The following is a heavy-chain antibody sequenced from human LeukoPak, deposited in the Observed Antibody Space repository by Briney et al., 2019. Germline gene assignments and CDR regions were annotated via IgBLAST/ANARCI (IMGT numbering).Heavy chain of an antibody. J-gene: IGHJ6*03. CDR1: GYSISSGYY. V-gene: IGHV4-38-2*02. CDR2: IHHSGST. Sequence: PSETLSLTCIVSGYSISSGYYWGWIRQPPGKGLEWIGNIHHSGSTYYNPSLKSRVTISVDTSKNQFSLKLSSVTAADTAVYYCARQGVVVVPAAIRYYHYMDVWGNGTTVTVSS. D-gene: IGHD2-2*01. CDR3: ARQGVVVVPAAIRYYHYMDV.